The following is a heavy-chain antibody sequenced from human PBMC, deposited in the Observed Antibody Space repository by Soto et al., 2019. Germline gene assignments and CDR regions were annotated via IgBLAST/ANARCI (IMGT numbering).Heavy chain of an antibody. J-gene: IGHJ4*02. CDR2: ISGGGTNT. V-gene: IGHV3-23*01. CDR3: AKVWDSSAYYYYFDY. Sequence: GGSLRLSCAASGFTFSNYAMTWVRQAPGKGLEWVSAISGGGTNTYYADSVKGRFTISRDSSRSTLYLQMNSLRAEDTALYYCAKVWDSSAYYYYFDYWGQGILVTVSS. CDR1: GFTFSNYA. D-gene: IGHD3-22*01.